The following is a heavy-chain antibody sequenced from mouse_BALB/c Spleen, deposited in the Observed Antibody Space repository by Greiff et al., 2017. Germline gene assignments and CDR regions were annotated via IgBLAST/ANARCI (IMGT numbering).Heavy chain of an antibody. V-gene: IGHV3-2*02. Sequence: DVQLQESGPGLVKPSQSLSLTCTVTGYSITSDYAWNWIRQFPGNKLEWMGYISYSGSTSYNPSLKSRISITRDTSKNQFFLQLNSVTTEDTATYYCARFSLTNYYAMDYWGQGTSVTVSS. J-gene: IGHJ4*01. CDR1: GYSITSDYA. CDR3: ARFSLTNYYAMDY. CDR2: ISYSGST. D-gene: IGHD4-1*01.